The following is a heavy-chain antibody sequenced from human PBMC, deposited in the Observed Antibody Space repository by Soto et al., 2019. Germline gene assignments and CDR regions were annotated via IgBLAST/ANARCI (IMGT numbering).Heavy chain of an antibody. J-gene: IGHJ6*02. CDR1: GGTFSSYT. D-gene: IGHD6-19*01. CDR3: ASRSTIAVAGPYYYGMDV. CDR2: IIPILGIA. V-gene: IGHV1-69*02. Sequence: QVQLVQSGAEVKKPGSSVKVSCKASGGTFSSYTISWVRQAPGQGLEWMGRIIPILGIANYAQKFQGRVTITAGKSTSTAYMELSSLRSEDTAVYYCASRSTIAVAGPYYYGMDVWGQGTTVTVSS.